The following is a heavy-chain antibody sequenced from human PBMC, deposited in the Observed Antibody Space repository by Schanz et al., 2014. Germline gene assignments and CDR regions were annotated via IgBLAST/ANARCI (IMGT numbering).Heavy chain of an antibody. D-gene: IGHD6-13*01. J-gene: IGHJ4*02. CDR3: ARDGVDATAGGNY. Sequence: QVQLVQSGAEVKKPGASVKVSCKASGYTFTSDSMHWVRQAPGQGLEWMGMINPSGGSTTYAQKFHGSVTMARDTTTSTVYMRMSSLRAEDTAVYYCARDGVDATAGGNYWGQGTLGTVSS. CDR2: INPSGGST. CDR1: GYTFTSDS. V-gene: IGHV1-46*03.